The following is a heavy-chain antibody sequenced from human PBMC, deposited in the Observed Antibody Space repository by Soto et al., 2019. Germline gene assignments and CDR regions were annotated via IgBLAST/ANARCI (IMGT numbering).Heavy chain of an antibody. V-gene: IGHV4-39*01. CDR3: ARHSLALRKNNWFDP. CDR2: IFYLGSS. CDR1: GDSIISSDFY. J-gene: IGHJ5*02. D-gene: IGHD3-3*02. Sequence: SETLSLTCTVSGDSIISSDFYWGWVRQPPGKGLEWIGSIFYLGSSYYNPSLKSRVTMSVDTSKNQFSLRLRSVTAAGTALYFCARHSLALRKNNWFDPWGQGIMVTVSS.